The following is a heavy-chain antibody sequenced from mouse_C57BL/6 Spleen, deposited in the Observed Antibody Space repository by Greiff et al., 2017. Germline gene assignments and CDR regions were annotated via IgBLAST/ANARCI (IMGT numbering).Heavy chain of an antibody. V-gene: IGHV1-15*01. J-gene: IGHJ2*01. CDR2: IDPETGGT. Sequence: VQLQESGAELVRPGASVTLSCKASGYTFTDYEMHWVKQTPVHGLEWIGAIDPETGGTAYNQKFKGKAILTADKSSSTAYLELRSLTSEDSAVYYCTRGELGRGSCWGQGATLT. CDR3: TRGELGRGSC. D-gene: IGHD4-1*01. CDR1: GYTFTDYE.